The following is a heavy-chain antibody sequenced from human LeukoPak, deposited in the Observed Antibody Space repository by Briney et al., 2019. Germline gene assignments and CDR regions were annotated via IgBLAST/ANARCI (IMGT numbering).Heavy chain of an antibody. D-gene: IGHD3-10*01. CDR2: IYHGGST. J-gene: IGHJ4*02. CDR1: GGSISSSNW. V-gene: IGHV4-4*02. Sequence: SETLSLTCAVSGGSISSSNWWSWVRQPPGKGLEWIGEIYHGGSTNYNPSLESRVTMSVDKSRNQFSLELSSVTAADTAVYYCARGEEHGSGTVHFDYWGQGILVTVSS. CDR3: ARGEEHGSGTVHFDY.